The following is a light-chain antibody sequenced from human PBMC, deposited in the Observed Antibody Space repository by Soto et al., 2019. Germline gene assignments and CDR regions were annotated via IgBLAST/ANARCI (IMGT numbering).Light chain of an antibody. J-gene: IGKJ1*01. V-gene: IGKV1-5*03. CDR2: KAS. Sequence: DTQMTQSPSILSASVGDRVTITCRASQTIYSWLAWYQQKPGQAPRLLIHKASTVETGVPSRFSGSGYGSEFTLIISSLQPDDSATYYCHQYNSYSWTFGQGTKVGIK. CDR1: QTIYSW. CDR3: HQYNSYSWT.